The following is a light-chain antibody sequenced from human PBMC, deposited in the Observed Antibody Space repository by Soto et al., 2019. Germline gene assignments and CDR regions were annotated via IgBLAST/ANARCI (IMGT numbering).Light chain of an antibody. J-gene: IGKJ1*01. V-gene: IGKV3-20*01. CDR1: RSVSSSY. CDR2: GAS. CDR3: QQYGSSPWT. Sequence: EIVLTHSPGTLSLSPGERATLSFRASRSVSSSYLAWYQQTPGQAPRLLIYGASSRATGIPARFSGSGSGTDFTLTISRLEPEDFAVYYCQQYGSSPWTFGQGTKVDIK.